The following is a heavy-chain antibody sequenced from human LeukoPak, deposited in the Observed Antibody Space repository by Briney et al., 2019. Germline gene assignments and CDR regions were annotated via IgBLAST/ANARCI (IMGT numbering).Heavy chain of an antibody. Sequence: PGGSLRLSCAASGFTFDDYGMSWVRQAPGKGLEWVSGINWNGGSTGYADSVKGRFTISRDNAKNSLYLQMNSLRAEDMALYYCAKAKDIVVVVAALDIWGQGTMVTVSS. J-gene: IGHJ3*02. V-gene: IGHV3-20*04. CDR3: AKAKDIVVVVAALDI. CDR1: GFTFDDYG. D-gene: IGHD2-15*01. CDR2: INWNGGST.